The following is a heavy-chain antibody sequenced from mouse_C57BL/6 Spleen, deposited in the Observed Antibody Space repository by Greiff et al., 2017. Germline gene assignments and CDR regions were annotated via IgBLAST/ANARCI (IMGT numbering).Heavy chain of an antibody. CDR1: GYTFTSYW. V-gene: IGHV1-55*01. J-gene: IGHJ1*03. Sequence: QVHVKQSGAELVKPGASVKMSCKASGYTFTSYWITWVKQRPGQGLEWIGDIYPGSGSTNYNEKFKSKATLTVDTSSSTAYMQLSSLTSEDSAVYYCARGLRAYFDVWGTGTTVTVSS. D-gene: IGHD3-1*01. CDR2: IYPGSGST. CDR3: ARGLRAYFDV.